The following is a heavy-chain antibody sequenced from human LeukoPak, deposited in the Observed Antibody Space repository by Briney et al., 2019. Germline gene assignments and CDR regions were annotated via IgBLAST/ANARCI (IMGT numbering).Heavy chain of an antibody. CDR2: IYYSGST. D-gene: IGHD2-21*02. CDR1: GGSISSSSYY. Sequence: PSGTLSLTCTVSGGSISSSSYYWGWIRQPPGKGLEWIGSIYYSGSTYYNPSLKSRVTISVDTSKNQFSLKLSSVTAADTAVYYCAREIPSIVVVTASPNYYYYYMDVWGKGTTVTISS. CDR3: AREIPSIVVVTASPNYYYYYMDV. J-gene: IGHJ6*03. V-gene: IGHV4-39*07.